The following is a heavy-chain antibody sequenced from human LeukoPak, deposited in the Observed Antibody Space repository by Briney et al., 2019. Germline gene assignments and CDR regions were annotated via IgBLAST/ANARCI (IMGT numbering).Heavy chain of an antibody. Sequence: GASVKVSCKASGYTFTSYYMHWVRQAPGQGLEWMGIINPNGGGTNYAQKSQGRVTMTRDMSTSTVYMELSSLRSEDTAVYCCASSGSFVLGLNWFDPWGQGTLVTVSS. V-gene: IGHV1-46*01. CDR2: INPNGGGT. CDR1: GYTFTSYY. D-gene: IGHD3-10*02. J-gene: IGHJ5*02. CDR3: ASSGSFVLGLNWFDP.